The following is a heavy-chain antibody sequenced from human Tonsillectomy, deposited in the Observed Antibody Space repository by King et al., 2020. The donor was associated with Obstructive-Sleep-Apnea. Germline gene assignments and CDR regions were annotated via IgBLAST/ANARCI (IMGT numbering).Heavy chain of an antibody. J-gene: IGHJ4*02. V-gene: IGHV3-30*04. CDR2: ISYDGSNK. CDR1: GFTFSSYA. D-gene: IGHD2-2*01. CDR3: ARDRISDIVVVPAAGVFDY. Sequence: QLVQSGGGVVQPGRSLRLSCAASGFTFSSYAMHWVRQAPGKGLEWVAVISYDGSNKYYADSVKGRFTISRDNSKNTLYLQMNSLRAEDTAVYYCARDRISDIVVVPAAGVFDYWGQGTLVTVSS.